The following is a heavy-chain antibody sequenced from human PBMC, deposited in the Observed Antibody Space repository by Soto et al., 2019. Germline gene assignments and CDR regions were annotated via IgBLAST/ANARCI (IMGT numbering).Heavy chain of an antibody. CDR3: ARDLDYYGSGSHYYYGMGV. Sequence: QVQLVQSGAEVKKPGSSVKVSCKASGGTFSRYAFSWVRQAPGQGLEWMGGIVPIYGTRGFAQKFQGRLTMSADEPTRTAYMELSSLRSEDTAVYYCARDLDYYGSGSHYYYGMGVWSQGTTVTVSS. V-gene: IGHV1-69*01. CDR2: IVPIYGTR. J-gene: IGHJ6*02. CDR1: GGTFSRYA. D-gene: IGHD3-10*01.